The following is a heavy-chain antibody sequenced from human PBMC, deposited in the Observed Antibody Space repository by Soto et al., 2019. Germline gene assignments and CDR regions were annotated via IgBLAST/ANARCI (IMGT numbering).Heavy chain of an antibody. Sequence: GGSLRLSCAASGFTFSDYYMSWIRQAPGKGLEWVSYISSSGSTIYYADSVKGRFTISRDNAKNSLYLQMNSLRAEDTAVYYCARFAVVPAATDWYFDLWGRGTLVTVSS. CDR2: ISSSGSTI. V-gene: IGHV3-11*01. J-gene: IGHJ2*01. CDR3: ARFAVVPAATDWYFDL. D-gene: IGHD2-2*01. CDR1: GFTFSDYY.